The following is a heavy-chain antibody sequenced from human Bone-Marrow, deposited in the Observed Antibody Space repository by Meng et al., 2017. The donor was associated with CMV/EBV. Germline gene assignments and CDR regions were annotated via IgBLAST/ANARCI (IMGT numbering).Heavy chain of an antibody. CDR2: ISSSSSYI. Sequence: GGSLRLSCAASGFTFSSYSMNWVRQAPGKGLEWVSSISSSSSYIYHADSVKGRFTISRDNAKNSLYLQMNSLRAEDTAVYYCASRALGDFWSGYQGYGMDVWGQGTTVTVSS. J-gene: IGHJ6*02. CDR1: GFTFSSYS. CDR3: ASRALGDFWSGYQGYGMDV. D-gene: IGHD3-3*01. V-gene: IGHV3-21*01.